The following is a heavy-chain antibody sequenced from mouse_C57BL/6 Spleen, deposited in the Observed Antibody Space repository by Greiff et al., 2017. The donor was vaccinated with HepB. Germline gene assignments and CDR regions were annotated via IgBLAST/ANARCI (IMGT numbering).Heavy chain of an antibody. D-gene: IGHD2-13*01. V-gene: IGHV5-6*01. CDR3: ARLGTMPFAY. CDR2: ISSGGSYT. Sequence: EVQRVESGGDLVKPGGSLKLSCAASGFTFSSYGMSWVRQTPDKRLEWVATISSGGSYTYYPDSVKGRFTISRDNAKNTLYLQMSSLKSEDTAMYYCARLGTMPFAYWGQGTLVTVSA. J-gene: IGHJ3*01. CDR1: GFTFSSYG.